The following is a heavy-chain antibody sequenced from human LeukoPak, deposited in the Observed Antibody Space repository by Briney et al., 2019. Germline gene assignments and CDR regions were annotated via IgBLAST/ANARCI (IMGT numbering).Heavy chain of an antibody. CDR2: ISAYNGNT. Sequence: GASVTVSFKASGYTFTSYGISWVRQAPGQGLEWMGWISAYNGNTNYVQKLQGRVTMTTDTSTSTAYMELRSLRSDDTAVSYCARDMSQDRVATMNWFDPWGQRTLVTVSS. D-gene: IGHD5-12*01. V-gene: IGHV1-18*01. CDR3: ARDMSQDRVATMNWFDP. J-gene: IGHJ5*02. CDR1: GYTFTSYG.